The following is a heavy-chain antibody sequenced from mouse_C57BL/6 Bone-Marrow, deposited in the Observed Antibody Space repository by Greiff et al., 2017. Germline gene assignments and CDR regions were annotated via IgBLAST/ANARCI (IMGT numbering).Heavy chain of an antibody. J-gene: IGHJ2*01. CDR3: ARRRVYYGSFDY. Sequence: VQLQQPGAELVKPGASVKMSCKASGYTFTSYWITWVKQRPGQGLEWIGDIYPGSGSTNYNEKFKSKATLTVDTSSSTAYMQLSSLTSEDSAVYSCARRRVYYGSFDYWGQGTTLTVSS. CDR2: IYPGSGST. CDR1: GYTFTSYW. D-gene: IGHD1-1*01. V-gene: IGHV1-55*01.